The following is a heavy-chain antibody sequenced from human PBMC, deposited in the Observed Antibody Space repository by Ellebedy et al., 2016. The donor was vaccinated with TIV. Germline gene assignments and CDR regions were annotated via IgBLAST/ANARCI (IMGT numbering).Heavy chain of an antibody. V-gene: IGHV4-34*01. CDR2: INHSGST. Sequence: SETLSLTCAVYGGSFSGYYWSWIRQPPGKGLEWIGEINHSGSTNYNPSLKSRVTISVDTSKNQFSLKLSSVTAADTAVYYCASGDGGSAKNWGQGTLVTVSS. J-gene: IGHJ4*02. D-gene: IGHD3-10*01. CDR3: ASGDGGSAKN. CDR1: GGSFSGYY.